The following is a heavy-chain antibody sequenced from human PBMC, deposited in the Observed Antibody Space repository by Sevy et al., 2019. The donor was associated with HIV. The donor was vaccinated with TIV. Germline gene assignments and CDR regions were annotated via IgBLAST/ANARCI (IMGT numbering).Heavy chain of an antibody. V-gene: IGHV3-30*04. CDR3: AKDGGRAWTDFDY. Sequence: GGSLRLSCAASGFTFSTSAMHWVRQAPGKGLEWVAVVSYDGSSQNYANSVEGRFTISRDDFKKMVYRQMNSLRVEDTAVYYCAKDGGRAWTDFDYWGQGTLVTVSS. CDR2: VSYDGSSQ. J-gene: IGHJ4*02. D-gene: IGHD1-1*01. CDR1: GFTFSTSA.